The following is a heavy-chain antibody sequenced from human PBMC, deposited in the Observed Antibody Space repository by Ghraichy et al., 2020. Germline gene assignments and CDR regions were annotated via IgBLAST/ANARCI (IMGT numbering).Heavy chain of an antibody. Sequence: GSLSLTCTVSGGSISNSNWWSWVRQPPGKGLEWIGDIYHTGSTDFNPSLKSRVTISVDKSKNYFSLKVTSVTAADTAVYYCARDMRYYSSGTYLLHGMDVWGQGTTVTVSS. CDR3: ARDMRYYSSGTYLLHGMDV. CDR1: GGSISNSNW. V-gene: IGHV4-4*02. J-gene: IGHJ6*02. CDR2: IYHTGST. D-gene: IGHD3-10*01.